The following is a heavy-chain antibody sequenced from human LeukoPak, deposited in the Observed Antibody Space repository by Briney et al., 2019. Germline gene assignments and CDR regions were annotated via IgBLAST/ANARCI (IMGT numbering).Heavy chain of an antibody. V-gene: IGHV4-34*01. CDR3: ARRWNYGRNYYIDV. D-gene: IGHD1-7*01. CDR2: INDSGTI. Sequence: PSETLSLTCAVYGGSFSNYYWSWIRRSPGKGLEWIGEINDSGTINYNPSLMSRVTISVDKSKNQFSLKLSSVTAADTAVYYCARRWNYGRNYYIDVWGKGATVSVSS. J-gene: IGHJ6*03. CDR1: GGSFSNYY.